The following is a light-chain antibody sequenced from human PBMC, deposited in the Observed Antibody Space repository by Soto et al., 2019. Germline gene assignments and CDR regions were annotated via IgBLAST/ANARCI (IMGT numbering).Light chain of an antibody. CDR2: GAS. Sequence: DIQMTQSPSTLSAFAGDRVTITCRASQSIRSYLAWYQHKPGKAPNLLIYGASSLERGVPSRFSGSGSGTEFTLTISSLQPDDFATYYCQQYNSYPLTFGQGTQVDIK. CDR3: QQYNSYPLT. J-gene: IGKJ1*01. V-gene: IGKV1-5*01. CDR1: QSIRSY.